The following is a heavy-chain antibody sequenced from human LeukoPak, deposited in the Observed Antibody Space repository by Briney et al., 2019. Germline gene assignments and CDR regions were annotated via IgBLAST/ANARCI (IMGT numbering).Heavy chain of an antibody. J-gene: IGHJ4*02. CDR2: INPSGDST. D-gene: IGHD2-21*01. Sequence: GASVKVSCKASGYTFTIYYLHWVRQAPGQGLEWMGIINPSGDSTTYAQRFQDRITMTRDTSTSTVYMELSSLRSEDTAVYYCVSIGRHLDPFDYWGQGTLVTVSS. V-gene: IGHV1-46*01. CDR1: GYTFTIYY. CDR3: VSIGRHLDPFDY.